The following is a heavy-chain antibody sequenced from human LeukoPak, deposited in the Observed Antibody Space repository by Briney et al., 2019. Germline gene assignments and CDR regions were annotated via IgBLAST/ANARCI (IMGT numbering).Heavy chain of an antibody. V-gene: IGHV3-11*05. J-gene: IGHJ4*02. CDR1: GFTFSDYY. D-gene: IGHD6-6*01. CDR2: TSDSSSAT. CDR3: AKARIAARNFDY. Sequence: TGGSLRLSCAASGFTFSDYYMSWIRQSPGKGLEWVSFTSDSSSATYYADSVRGRFTISRDNSKNTLYLQMNSLRAEDTAVYYCAKARIAARNFDYWGQGTLVTVSS.